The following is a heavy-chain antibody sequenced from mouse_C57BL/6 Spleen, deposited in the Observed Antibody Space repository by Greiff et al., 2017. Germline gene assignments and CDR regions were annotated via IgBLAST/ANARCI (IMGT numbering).Heavy chain of an antibody. CDR2: ISDGGSYT. J-gene: IGHJ3*01. CDR1: GFTFSSYA. Sequence: EVQGVESGGGLVKPGGSLKLSCAASGFTFSSYAMSWVRQTPEKRLEWVATISDGGSYTYYPDNVKGRFTISRDNATNNLYMQMSHLKSEDTAMYYCARDGDYDYDEGRFAYWGQGTLVTVSA. D-gene: IGHD2-4*01. CDR3: ARDGDYDYDEGRFAY. V-gene: IGHV5-4*01.